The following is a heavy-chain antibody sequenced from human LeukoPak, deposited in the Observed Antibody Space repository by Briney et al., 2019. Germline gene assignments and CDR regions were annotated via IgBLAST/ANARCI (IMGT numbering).Heavy chain of an antibody. CDR1: GFTFSSYA. Sequence: GGSLRLPCAASGFTFSSYAMHWVRQAPGKGLEWVAVISYDGSNKYYADSVKGRFTISRDNSKNTLYLQMNSLRAEDTAVYYCARENYYDSSGYYSNFDYWGQGTLVTVSS. J-gene: IGHJ4*02. D-gene: IGHD3-22*01. V-gene: IGHV3-30*04. CDR2: ISYDGSNK. CDR3: ARENYYDSSGYYSNFDY.